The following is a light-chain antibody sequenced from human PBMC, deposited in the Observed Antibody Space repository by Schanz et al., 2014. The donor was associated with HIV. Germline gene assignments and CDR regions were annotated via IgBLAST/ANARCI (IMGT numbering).Light chain of an antibody. Sequence: IQLTQSPSSLSASVGDRVTITCRASQGISSYLAWYQQKPGKAPKLLIYAASTLQSGVPSRFSGSGSGTDFTLTITSLQPDDFATYYCQQYSALFTFGPGTKVDMK. CDR1: QGISSY. J-gene: IGKJ3*01. V-gene: IGKV1-9*01. CDR3: QQYSALFT. CDR2: AAS.